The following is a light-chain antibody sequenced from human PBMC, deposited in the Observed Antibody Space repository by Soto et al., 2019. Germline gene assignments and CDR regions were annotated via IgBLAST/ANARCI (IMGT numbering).Light chain of an antibody. CDR2: AAS. J-gene: IGKJ4*02. CDR1: QGLGTR. Sequence: EMLTTQSPATLSGSAGERATMSYRASQGLGTRLAWYQQNPGQAPRLLIYAASTRATGVPARFSGRGSGTEVTLTISSLQSEDLEVYYCQKYNHWPLTVGAGTQVEIK. V-gene: IGKV3-15*01. CDR3: QKYNHWPLT.